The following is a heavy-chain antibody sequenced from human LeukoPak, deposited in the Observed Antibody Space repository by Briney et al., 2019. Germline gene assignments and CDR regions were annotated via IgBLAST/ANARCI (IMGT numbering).Heavy chain of an antibody. J-gene: IGHJ6*03. CDR2: INPNSGGT. CDR1: GYTFTGYY. CDR3: ARGGRAIAVAGTSSHYYMDV. V-gene: IGHV1-2*02. D-gene: IGHD6-19*01. Sequence: ASVKVSCKASGYTFTGYYMHWVRQAPGQGLEWMGWINPNSGGTNYAQKFQGRVTMTRDTSISTAYMELSRLRSDDTAVYYCARGGRAIAVAGTSSHYYMDVWGKGITVTVSS.